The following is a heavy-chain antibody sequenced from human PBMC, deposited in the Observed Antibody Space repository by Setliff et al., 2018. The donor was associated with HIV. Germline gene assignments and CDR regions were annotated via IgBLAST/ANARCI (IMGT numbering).Heavy chain of an antibody. J-gene: IGHJ4*02. CDR2: IIPKFGTA. D-gene: IGHD3-3*01. V-gene: IGHV1-69*13. CDR3: ARGRFLEWLLIGFDS. CDR1: GGTFSSYA. Sequence: ASVKVSCKASGGTFSSYAISWVRQAPGQGLEWMGGIIPKFGTANYARKFQARVTITADESTSTAYMELSSLRSEDTAVYYCARGRFLEWLLIGFDSWGQGTLVTVSS.